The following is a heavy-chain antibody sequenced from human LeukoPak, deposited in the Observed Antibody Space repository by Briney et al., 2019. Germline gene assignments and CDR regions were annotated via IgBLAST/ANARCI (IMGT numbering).Heavy chain of an antibody. J-gene: IGHJ4*02. CDR1: GFTFSSYE. Sequence: GGSLRLSCAASGFTFSSYEMNWVRQAPGKGLEWVSYISSSGSTIYYADSVKGRFTISRDNAKNSLYLQMNSLRAEDTAVYYCARDVGGVYYDSSGYYYPFDYWGQGTLVTVSS. V-gene: IGHV3-48*03. D-gene: IGHD3-22*01. CDR2: ISSSGSTI. CDR3: ARDVGGVYYDSSGYYYPFDY.